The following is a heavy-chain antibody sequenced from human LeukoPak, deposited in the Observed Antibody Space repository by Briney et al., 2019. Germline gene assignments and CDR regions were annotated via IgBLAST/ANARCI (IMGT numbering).Heavy chain of an antibody. J-gene: IGHJ4*02. V-gene: IGHV3-7*04. CDR3: TGDFDGY. Sequence: GGSLRLSCAASGFTFSSYSMSWVRQAPGKGLEWVASIKEDGTEKYCVDSVKGRFTISRDNAKNSLYLQMNSLRAEDTALYYCTGDFDGYWGQGTLVPVSS. D-gene: IGHD3-9*01. CDR1: GFTFSSYS. CDR2: IKEDGTEK.